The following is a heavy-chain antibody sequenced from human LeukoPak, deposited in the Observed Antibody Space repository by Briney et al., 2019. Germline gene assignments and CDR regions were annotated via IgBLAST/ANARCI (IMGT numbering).Heavy chain of an antibody. CDR3: AGAYCGGDCYLQPPVY. D-gene: IGHD2-21*02. Sequence: PSETLSLTCAVYGGSFSGYYWSWIRQPPGKGLEWIGEINRSGSTNYNPSLKSRVTISVDTSKNQFSLKLSSVTAADTAVYYCAGAYCGGDCYLQPPVYWGQGTLVTVSS. J-gene: IGHJ4*02. CDR1: GGSFSGYY. CDR2: INRSGST. V-gene: IGHV4-34*01.